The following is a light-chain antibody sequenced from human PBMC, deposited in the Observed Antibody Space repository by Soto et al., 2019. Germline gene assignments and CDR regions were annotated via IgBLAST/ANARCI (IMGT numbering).Light chain of an antibody. CDR1: PSISSY. CDR3: QQSYSTPWT. V-gene: IGKV1-39*01. Sequence: DIQMTQSPSSLSASVGDRVTITCRASPSISSYLNWYQQKPGKAPKLLIYAASSLQSGVPSRFSGRGSGTDFTLTIRSLHTEDFATYYCQQSYSTPWTFGQGTKVEMK. J-gene: IGKJ1*01. CDR2: AAS.